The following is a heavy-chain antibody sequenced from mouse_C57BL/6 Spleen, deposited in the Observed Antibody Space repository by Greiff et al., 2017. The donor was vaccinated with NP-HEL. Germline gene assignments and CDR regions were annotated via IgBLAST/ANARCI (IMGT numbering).Heavy chain of an antibody. CDR2: ISSGGSYT. V-gene: IGHV5-6*01. Sequence: EVQLVESGGGLVQPKGSLKLSCAASGFTFSSYGMSWVRQTPDKRLEWVATISSGGSYTYYPDSVKGRFTISRDNAKNTLYLQMSSLKSEDTAMYYCARRGTTVVENYFDYWGQGTTLTVSS. J-gene: IGHJ2*01. CDR1: GFTFSSYG. D-gene: IGHD1-1*01. CDR3: ARRGTTVVENYFDY.